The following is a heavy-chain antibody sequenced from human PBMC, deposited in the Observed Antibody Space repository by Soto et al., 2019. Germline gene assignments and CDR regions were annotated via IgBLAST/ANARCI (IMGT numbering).Heavy chain of an antibody. J-gene: IGHJ4*02. CDR3: ARRWGTTIDY. Sequence: QVQLQESGPGLVKPSETLSLTCTVSGGSISSYYWSWIRQPPGKGLEWIGYIYYSGTTNYNPSLRSRVNIAVDTSKNQFSQKLSSVTAADTAVYYCARRWGTTIDYWGQGTRVTVSS. V-gene: IGHV4-59*08. D-gene: IGHD3-16*01. CDR1: GGSISSYY. CDR2: IYYSGTT.